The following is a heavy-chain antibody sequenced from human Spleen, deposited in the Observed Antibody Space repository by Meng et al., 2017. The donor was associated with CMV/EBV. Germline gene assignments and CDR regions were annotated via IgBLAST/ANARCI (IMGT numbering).Heavy chain of an antibody. V-gene: IGHV3-30*03. J-gene: IGHJ4*02. CDR1: GFTFSNYG. CDR3: ARDKNWGPDY. CDR2: ISDDGYNK. D-gene: IGHD7-27*01. Sequence: GESLKISCAASGFTFSNYGMTWVRQAPGKGLECVAIISDDGYNKYYADSVKGRFAISRDKSKNTLHLQMNSLRPEDTAVYYCARDKNWGPDYWGQGTLVTVSS.